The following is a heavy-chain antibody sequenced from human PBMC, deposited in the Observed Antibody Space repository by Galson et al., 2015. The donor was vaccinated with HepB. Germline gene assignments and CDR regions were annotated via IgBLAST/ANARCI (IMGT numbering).Heavy chain of an antibody. J-gene: IGHJ4*02. CDR3: AKGGSVRG. CDR2: ITSGGGT. V-gene: IGHV3-53*01. D-gene: IGHD3-10*01. Sequence: SLRLSCAASGFTFSSYSMNWVRQAPGKGLEWVSTITSGGGTHYGDSAKGRFTISRDSSKNTVNLQMNSLRAEDTAMYYCAKGGSVRGWGQGSLVTVSS. CDR1: GFTFSSYS.